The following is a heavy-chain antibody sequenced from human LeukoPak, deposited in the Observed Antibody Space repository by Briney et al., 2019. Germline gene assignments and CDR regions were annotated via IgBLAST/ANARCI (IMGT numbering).Heavy chain of an antibody. CDR1: GFTFSSYS. V-gene: IGHV3-21*01. CDR3: ARERAVTTGIRSYYYYYMDV. CDR2: ISSSSSYI. J-gene: IGHJ6*03. Sequence: TPGGSLRLSCAASGFTFSSYSMNWVRQAPGKGLEWVSSISSSSSYIYYADSVKGRFTISRDNAKNSLYLQMNSLRAEDTAVYYCARERAVTTGIRSYYYYYMDVWGKGTTVTVSS. D-gene: IGHD4-11*01.